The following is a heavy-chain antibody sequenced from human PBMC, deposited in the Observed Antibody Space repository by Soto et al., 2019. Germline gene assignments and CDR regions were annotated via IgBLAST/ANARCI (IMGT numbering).Heavy chain of an antibody. CDR1: GGSISSYY. CDR3: SEKADYYDSTDYSYAVFDI. CDR2: IYYSGST. J-gene: IGHJ3*02. V-gene: IGHV4-59*08. D-gene: IGHD3-22*01. Sequence: LSLTCTVSGGSISSYYWSWIRQPPGKGLEWIGYIYYSGSTYYNPSLKSRGTISVDTSKNQCSLKLGSVTAADTAGYYCSEKADYYDSTDYSYAVFDIWGQGKMVTVSS.